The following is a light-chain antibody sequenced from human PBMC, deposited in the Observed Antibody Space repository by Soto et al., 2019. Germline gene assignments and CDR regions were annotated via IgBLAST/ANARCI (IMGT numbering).Light chain of an antibody. CDR1: SSNIGAGYD. CDR2: DNS. CDR3: QSYDSSLSAYV. V-gene: IGLV1-40*01. J-gene: IGLJ1*01. Sequence: QAVLTQPPSVSGAPGQRVAISCTWSSSNIGAGYDLHWYQQLPGTAPKLLIYDNSNRPSGVPDRFSGSKSGTSASLAITGLQAEDEADYYCQSYDSSLSAYVFGTGTKVT.